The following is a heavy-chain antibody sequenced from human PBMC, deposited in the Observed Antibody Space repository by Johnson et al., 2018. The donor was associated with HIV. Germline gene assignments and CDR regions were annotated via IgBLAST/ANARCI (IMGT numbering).Heavy chain of an antibody. CDR3: ARGPTYYADPFAFDI. CDR1: KFTFNNYA. J-gene: IGHJ3*02. Sequence: QVQLVESGGGVVQPGRSLRLSCAASKFTFNNYAIHWVRQAPGKGLEWVAVISSDGSNKYYADSVKGRFTISRDNAKNSLYLQMNSLRAEDTAVYYCARGPTYYADPFAFDIWGQGTMVTVSS. D-gene: IGHD4-17*01. CDR2: ISSDGSNK. V-gene: IGHV3-30*04.